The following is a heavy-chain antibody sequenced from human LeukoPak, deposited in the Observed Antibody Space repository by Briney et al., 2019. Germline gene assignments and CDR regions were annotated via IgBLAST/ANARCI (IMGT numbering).Heavy chain of an antibody. V-gene: IGHV3-48*01. D-gene: IGHD3-3*01. J-gene: IGHJ6*02. CDR1: GFTFNNYW. CDR3: ARGRFLEWLSQDDYGMDV. CDR2: ISSSGRTI. Sequence: PGGSLRLSCAASGFTFNNYWMHWVRQAAGKGLEWISYISSSGRTIYYADSVRGRFTISRDNAQNSLYLQMNSLRAEDTAVYYCARGRFLEWLSQDDYGMDVWGQGTTVTVSS.